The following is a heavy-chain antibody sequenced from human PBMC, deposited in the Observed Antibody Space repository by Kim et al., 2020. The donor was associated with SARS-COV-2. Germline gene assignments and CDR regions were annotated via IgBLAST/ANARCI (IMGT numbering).Heavy chain of an antibody. V-gene: IGHV1-69*04. D-gene: IGHD3-9*01. J-gene: IGHJ4*02. Sequence: YQGRVTITADKSTSTAYMELSSLRSEDTAVYYCARERDYDILTCYSAFDYWGQGTLVTVSS. CDR3: ARERDYDILTCYSAFDY.